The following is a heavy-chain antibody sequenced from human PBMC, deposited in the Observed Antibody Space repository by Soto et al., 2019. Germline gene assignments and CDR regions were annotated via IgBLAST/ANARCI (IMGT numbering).Heavy chain of an antibody. J-gene: IGHJ6*03. D-gene: IGHD2-15*01. V-gene: IGHV4-39*01. CDR1: GGSISSSSYY. Sequence: SETLSLTCTVSGGSISSSSYYWGWIRQPPGKGLEWIGSIYYSGSTYYNPSLKSRVTISVDTSKNQFSLKLSSVTAADTAVYYCARKKRYCSGGSCRYYYYYMDVWGKGTTVTVSS. CDR2: IYYSGST. CDR3: ARKKRYCSGGSCRYYYYYMDV.